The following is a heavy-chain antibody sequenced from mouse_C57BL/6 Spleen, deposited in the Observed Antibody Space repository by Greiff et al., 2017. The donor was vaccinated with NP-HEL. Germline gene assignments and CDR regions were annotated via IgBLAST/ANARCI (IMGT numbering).Heavy chain of an antibody. V-gene: IGHV14-1*01. CDR3: TTPFNYGSSYQEVYFDY. Sequence: EVQLQQSGAELVRPGASVKLSCTASGFNIKDYYMHWVKQRPEQGLEWIGRIDPEDGDTEYDPKFQGKATMTADTSSNTAYLQRSSLTSEDTAVYYCTTPFNYGSSYQEVYFDYWGQGTTLTVSS. J-gene: IGHJ2*01. CDR1: GFNIKDYY. D-gene: IGHD1-1*01. CDR2: IDPEDGDT.